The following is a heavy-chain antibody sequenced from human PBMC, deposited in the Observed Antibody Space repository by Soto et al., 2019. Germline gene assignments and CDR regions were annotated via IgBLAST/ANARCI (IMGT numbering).Heavy chain of an antibody. CDR3: ACQTITGYLDY. CDR1: GGSITGYY. D-gene: IGHD3-10*01. V-gene: IGHV4-59*01. J-gene: IGHJ4*02. CDR2: IYYSGST. Sequence: XXTLSLACTVSGGSITGYYWGWILQPPGKGLEWIGYIYYSGSTNYNPSLKSRVTISVDTSKNQFSLKLSSVTAADTAVYYCACQTITGYLDYWGQGTLVTVSS.